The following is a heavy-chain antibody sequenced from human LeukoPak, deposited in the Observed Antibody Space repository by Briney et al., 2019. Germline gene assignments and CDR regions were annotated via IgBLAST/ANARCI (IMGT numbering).Heavy chain of an antibody. CDR1: GFTFSTYE. J-gene: IGHJ4*02. CDR3: AREGNYNFDF. D-gene: IGHD3-3*01. CDR2: ISSSGGTV. V-gene: IGHV3-48*03. Sequence: GGSLRLSCAASGFTFSTYEMNWVRQAPGTGLEWVAYISSSGGTVKYADSVKGRFTISRDNAKNSLYLQMNSLRAEDTAVYYCAREGNYNFDFWGQGTLVTVSS.